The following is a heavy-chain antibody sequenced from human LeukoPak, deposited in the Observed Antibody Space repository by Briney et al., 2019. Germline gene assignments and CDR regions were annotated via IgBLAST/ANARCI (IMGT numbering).Heavy chain of an antibody. J-gene: IGHJ2*01. V-gene: IGHV3-53*01. Sequence: PGGSLRLSCAASGLTVSNNYMSWVRQAPGKGLEWVSVIYSGGSTYYTDPVKGRFTISRDNSKNTLYLQMNSLRAEDTAVYYCAKDRSSSSDWYFDLWGRGTLVTVSS. CDR3: AKDRSSSSDWYFDL. CDR2: IYSGGST. CDR1: GLTVSNNY. D-gene: IGHD6-6*01.